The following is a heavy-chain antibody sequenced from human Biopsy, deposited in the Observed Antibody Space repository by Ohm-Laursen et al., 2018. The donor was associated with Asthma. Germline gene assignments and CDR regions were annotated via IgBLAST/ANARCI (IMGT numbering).Heavy chain of an antibody. D-gene: IGHD3-10*01. CDR2: FGVYNGNT. CDR1: GYTFNSAG. CDR3: ARAVDYSHYYGIDV. V-gene: IGHV1-18*01. J-gene: IGHJ6*02. Sequence: GASVKFSCKTSGYTFNSAGITWGRQAPGQGLEGMGGFGVYNGNTKVAQKLQDRVTMITDTSTSTAYMELRSLRSDDTAVYFCARAVDYSHYYGIDVWGQGTTVTVS.